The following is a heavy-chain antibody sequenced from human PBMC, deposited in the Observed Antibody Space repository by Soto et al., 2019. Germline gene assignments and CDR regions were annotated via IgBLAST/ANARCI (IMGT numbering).Heavy chain of an antibody. J-gene: IGHJ6*02. D-gene: IGHD3-10*01. CDR2: ISGSGGST. Sequence: HPGGSLRLSCAASGFTFSPYAMSWVRQAPGKGLEWVSSISGSGGSTHYADSVKGRFTVSRDNSKRALSLQMSSLREEDTATYYCAKGLRRLLRTQYYYGLDVWGRGTTVTVSS. V-gene: IGHV3-23*01. CDR1: GFTFSPYA. CDR3: AKGLRRLLRTQYYYGLDV.